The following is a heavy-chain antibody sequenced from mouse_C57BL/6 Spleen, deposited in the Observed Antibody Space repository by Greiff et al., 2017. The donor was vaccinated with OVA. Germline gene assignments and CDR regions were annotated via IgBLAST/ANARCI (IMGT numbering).Heavy chain of an antibody. V-gene: IGHV1-80*01. J-gene: IGHJ1*03. D-gene: IGHD2-4*01. CDR3: ARKGDYDWYVDV. CDR1: GYAFSSYW. Sequence: VQLQQSGAELVKPGASVKISCKASGYAFSSYWMNWVKQRPGKGLEWIGQIYPGDGDTNYNGKFKGKATLTADKSSSTAYMQLSSLTSEDSAVYFCARKGDYDWYVDVWGTGTTVTVSS. CDR2: IYPGDGDT.